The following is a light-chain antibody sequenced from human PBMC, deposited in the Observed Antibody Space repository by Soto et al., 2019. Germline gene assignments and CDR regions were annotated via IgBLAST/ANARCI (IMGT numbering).Light chain of an antibody. CDR2: GAS. Sequence: EILLTQSPGTLSLSPGERLTLSCRASQSVSSSYLAWYQQKPGQAPRLLIYGASSRATGIPDRFSGSGSGTDFTLTISRLEPEDSAVYYCQQYGTSPWTFGQGTKVEIK. V-gene: IGKV3-20*01. CDR1: QSVSSSY. CDR3: QQYGTSPWT. J-gene: IGKJ1*01.